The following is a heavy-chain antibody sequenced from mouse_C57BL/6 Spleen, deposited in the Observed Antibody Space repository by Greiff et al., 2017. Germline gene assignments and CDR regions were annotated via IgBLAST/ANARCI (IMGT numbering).Heavy chain of an antibody. V-gene: IGHV1-80*01. CDR3: ARDLTGTGFYAMDY. D-gene: IGHD4-1*01. CDR1: GYAFSSYW. J-gene: IGHJ4*01. CDR2: IYPGDGDT. Sequence: QVQLQQPGAELVKPGASVKISCKASGYAFSSYWMNWVKQRPGKGLEWIGQIYPGDGDTNYNGKFKGEATLTADKSSSTAYMQLSSLTSEDSAVYFCARDLTGTGFYAMDYWGQGTSVTVSS.